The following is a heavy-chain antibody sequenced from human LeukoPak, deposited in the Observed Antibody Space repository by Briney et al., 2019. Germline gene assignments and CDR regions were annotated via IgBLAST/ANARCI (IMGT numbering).Heavy chain of an antibody. Sequence: GGSLRLSCAASGFTFSGYWMHLVRQAPGKGLVLVSRVATGGTGPSYADSVKGRFTISRDNAKNTLYLQMNSLSAEDTAVYFCARDMGPYGGSPGASWGQGTLVTVSS. J-gene: IGHJ5*02. V-gene: IGHV3-74*01. CDR1: GFTFSGYW. CDR2: VATGGTGP. D-gene: IGHD4-23*01. CDR3: ARDMGPYGGSPGAS.